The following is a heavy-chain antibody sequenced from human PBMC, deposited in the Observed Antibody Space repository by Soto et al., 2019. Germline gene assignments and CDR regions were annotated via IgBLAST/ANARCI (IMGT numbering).Heavy chain of an antibody. J-gene: IGHJ3*02. Sequence: GASVKVSCKASGYTFTSYDINWVRQAAGQGLEWLGWMDPNSLNTGSAQRFQGRVTMTRNTSINTVYMELTSLRSDDTAVYYCARGRIMSGTPSFDIWGQGTLVTVS. V-gene: IGHV1-8*01. CDR1: GYTFTSYD. CDR2: MDPNSLNT. CDR3: ARGRIMSGTPSFDI. D-gene: IGHD1-1*01.